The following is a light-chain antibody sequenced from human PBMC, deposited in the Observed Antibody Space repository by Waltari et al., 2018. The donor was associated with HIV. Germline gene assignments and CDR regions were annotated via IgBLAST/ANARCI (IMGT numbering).Light chain of an antibody. CDR1: TGTVTSDHH. J-gene: IGLJ2*01. V-gene: IGLV7-46*01. CDR3: LLSYGSVRL. Sequence: QTVVTQEPSLTVSPGGTVTLTCGSTTGTVTSDHHPYWFQQKPGQAPRTLVYDATDKHSWTHARFSPSFLGGKAALTLTAAQPEDEADYYCLLSYGSVRLFGGGTRLTV. CDR2: DAT.